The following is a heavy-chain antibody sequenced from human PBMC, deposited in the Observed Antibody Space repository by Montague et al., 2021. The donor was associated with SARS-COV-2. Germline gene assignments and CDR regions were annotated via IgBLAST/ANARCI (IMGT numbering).Heavy chain of an antibody. CDR3: ARDLGDY. CDR2: IYYSGST. V-gene: IGHV4-59*13. Sequence: SETLSLTCTVSGGSISSYYWSWIRQPPGKGLEWIGYIYYSGSTNYNPSLKSRVTISVDTPKNQFSLKLSSVTAADTAVYHCARDLGDYWGQGTLVTVSS. CDR1: GGSISSYY. J-gene: IGHJ4*02.